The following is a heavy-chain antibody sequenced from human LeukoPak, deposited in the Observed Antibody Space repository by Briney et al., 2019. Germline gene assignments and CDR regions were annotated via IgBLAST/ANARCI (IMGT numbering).Heavy chain of an antibody. J-gene: IGHJ4*02. CDR1: GFTFSSYA. CDR3: AKQLGYCSDGSCYFPY. V-gene: IGHV3-30-3*02. D-gene: IGHD2-15*01. Sequence: PGGSLRLSCAASGFTFSSYAMNWVRQAPGKGLEWVALISYDGSNKNYADSVKGRFTISRDNSKNTLYLQMNSLRAEDTAVYYCAKQLGYCSDGSCYFPYWGQGTLVTVSS. CDR2: ISYDGSNK.